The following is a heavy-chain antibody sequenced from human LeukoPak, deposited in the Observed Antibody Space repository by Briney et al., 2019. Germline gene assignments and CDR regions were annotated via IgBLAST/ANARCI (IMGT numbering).Heavy chain of an antibody. CDR1: GGTFSSYA. D-gene: IGHD6-6*01. J-gene: IGHJ6*03. CDR3: ARVIVDSSSSYHYYYMDV. V-gene: IGHV1-69*05. Sequence: SVKVSCKASGGTFSSYAISWVRQAPGQGLEWMGRIIPIFGTANYAQKFQGRVTITTDESTSTAYMELSSLRSEDTAVYYCARVIVDSSSSYHYYYMDVWGKGTTVTVSS. CDR2: IIPIFGTA.